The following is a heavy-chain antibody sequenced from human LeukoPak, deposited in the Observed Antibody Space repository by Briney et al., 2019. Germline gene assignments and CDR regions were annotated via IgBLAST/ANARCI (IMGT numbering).Heavy chain of an antibody. J-gene: IGHJ6*02. V-gene: IGHV3-64D*06. CDR1: GFTFSRYA. CDR2: ISSNGGST. CDR3: ARSSRLPDV. D-gene: IGHD6-25*01. Sequence: GGSLRLSCSASGFTFSRYAMHWVRQAPGKGLEYVSAISSNGGSTYYADSVKGRFTISRDNSRNTLHLQMSSLRVEDTAVYYCARSSRLPDVWGQGTTVTVSS.